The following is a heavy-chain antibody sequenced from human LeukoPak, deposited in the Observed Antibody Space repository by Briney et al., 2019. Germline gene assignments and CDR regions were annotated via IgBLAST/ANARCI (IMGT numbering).Heavy chain of an antibody. D-gene: IGHD1-26*01. CDR1: GGSISSGSYY. CDR2: IYYSGST. V-gene: IGHV4-39*07. J-gene: IGHJ4*02. CDR3: ARDHTVGATIGY. Sequence: SETLSLTCTVSGGSISSGSYYWGWIRQPPGKGLEWIGGIYYSGSTYYNPSLKSRVTISVDTSKNQFSLKLSSVTAADTAVYYCARDHTVGATIGYWGQGTLVTVSS.